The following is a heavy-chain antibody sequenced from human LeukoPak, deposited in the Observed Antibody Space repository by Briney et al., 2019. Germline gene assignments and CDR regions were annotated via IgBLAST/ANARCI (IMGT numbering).Heavy chain of an antibody. V-gene: IGHV3-30*14. Sequence: GGSLRLSCAASRFTFSNYPMHWVRQAPGKGLEWVALLSYDGSNECYADSVKGRFTISRDNSKNTLYLQMNSLRAEDTAVYYCARGPRRNYGDYWGQGTLVTVSS. CDR2: LSYDGSNE. CDR1: RFTFSNYP. J-gene: IGHJ4*02. CDR3: ARGPRRNYGDY.